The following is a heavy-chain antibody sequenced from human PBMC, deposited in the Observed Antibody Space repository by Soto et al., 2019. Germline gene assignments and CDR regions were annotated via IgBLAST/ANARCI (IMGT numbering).Heavy chain of an antibody. CDR3: ARAYDYVWGSYRYSDYYYGMDV. V-gene: IGHV1-69*01. Sequence: QVQLVQSGAEVNKPGSSVKVSCKASGGTFSSYAISWVRQAPGQGLEWMGGIIPIFGTANYAQKVQGRVAITADESTSTAYMELSSLRSEDTAVYYCARAYDYVWGSYRYSDYYYGMDVWGQGTTVTVSS. CDR1: GGTFSSYA. J-gene: IGHJ6*02. CDR2: IIPIFGTA. D-gene: IGHD3-16*02.